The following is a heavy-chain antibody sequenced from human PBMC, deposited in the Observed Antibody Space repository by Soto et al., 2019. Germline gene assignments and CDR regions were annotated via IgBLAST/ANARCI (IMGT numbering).Heavy chain of an antibody. Sequence: PSETLSLTCTVSGGSISSYYWSWIRQPPGKGLEWIGYIYYSGSTNYNPSLKSRVTISVDTSKNQFSLKLSSVTAADTAVYYCAGFPTYYDYVWGRYPTYAFDIWGQGTMVTVSS. CDR1: GGSISSYY. CDR3: AGFPTYYDYVWGRYPTYAFDI. J-gene: IGHJ3*02. CDR2: IYYSGST. D-gene: IGHD3-16*02. V-gene: IGHV4-59*01.